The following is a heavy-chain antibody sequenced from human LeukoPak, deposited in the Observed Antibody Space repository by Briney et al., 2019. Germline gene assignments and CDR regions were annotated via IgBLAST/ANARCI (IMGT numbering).Heavy chain of an antibody. CDR3: VMVPDY. Sequence: SETLSLTCTVSGGSISSYYSSWIRQPPGKGLEWIGYIYYSGSTNYNPSLKSRVTISVDTSKNQFSLKLSSVTAADTAVYYCVMVPDYWGQGTLVTVSS. D-gene: IGHD3-10*01. V-gene: IGHV4-59*01. CDR2: IYYSGST. CDR1: GGSISSYY. J-gene: IGHJ4*02.